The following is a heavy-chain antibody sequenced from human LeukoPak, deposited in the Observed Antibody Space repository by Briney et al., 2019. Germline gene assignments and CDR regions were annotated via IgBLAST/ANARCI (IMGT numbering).Heavy chain of an antibody. CDR3: ARDGDLNWYFDL. J-gene: IGHJ2*01. V-gene: IGHV4-61*01. CDR2: IYYSGST. CDR1: GYSISSGYY. D-gene: IGHD4-17*01. Sequence: PSETLSLTCTVSGYSISSGYYWGWIRQPPGKGLEWIGYIYYSGSTNYNPSLKSRVTISVDTSKNQFSLKLSSVTAADTAVYYCARDGDLNWYFDLWGRGTLVTVSS.